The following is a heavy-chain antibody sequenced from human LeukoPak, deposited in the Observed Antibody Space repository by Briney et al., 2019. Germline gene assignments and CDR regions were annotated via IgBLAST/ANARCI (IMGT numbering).Heavy chain of an antibody. CDR1: GYTFTSYG. J-gene: IGHJ5*02. CDR2: ISAYNGNT. D-gene: IGHD3-10*01. Sequence: WASVTVSCKASGYTFTSYGISWVRQAPGQGLEWMGWISAYNGNTNYAQKLQGRVTMTTDTSTSTAYMELRSLRSDDTAVYYCARVQLNVLLWFGELFGWFDPWGQGTLVTVSS. CDR3: ARVQLNVLLWFGELFGWFDP. V-gene: IGHV1-18*01.